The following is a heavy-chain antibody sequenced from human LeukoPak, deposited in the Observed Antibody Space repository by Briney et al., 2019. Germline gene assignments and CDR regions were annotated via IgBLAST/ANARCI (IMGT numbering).Heavy chain of an antibody. CDR1: GGSISSSSYY. Sequence: PSETLSLTCTVSGGSISSSSYYWGWIRQPPGKGLEWIASLYYSGSTFYNPSLKSRVTISVDTSKSQFSLKLSYVTAADTAVYYCARNAVEQQLAYFDYWGQGTLVTVSS. D-gene: IGHD6-13*01. J-gene: IGHJ4*02. CDR3: ARNAVEQQLAYFDY. V-gene: IGHV4-39*01. CDR2: LYYSGST.